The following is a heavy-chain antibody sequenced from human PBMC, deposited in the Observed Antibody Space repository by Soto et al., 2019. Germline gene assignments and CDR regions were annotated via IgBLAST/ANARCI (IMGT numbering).Heavy chain of an antibody. D-gene: IGHD2-21*02. CDR2: IYYTGST. J-gene: IGHJ5*02. CDR1: GGSIRDGGYY. V-gene: IGHV4-31*03. CDR3: VQDPSPQPTTVVTPGWFDP. Sequence: SETLSLTCTVSGGSIRDGGYYWSWIRQRPGQGLEWLGYIYYTGSTYYNPSLKSRLTISVDMSRSQFSLRLTSLTAADTAVYYCVQDPSPQPTTVVTPGWFDPWGRGILVNVSS.